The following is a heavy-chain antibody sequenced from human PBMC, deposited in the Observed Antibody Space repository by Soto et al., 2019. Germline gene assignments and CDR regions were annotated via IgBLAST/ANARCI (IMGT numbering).Heavy chain of an antibody. Sequence: QVQLVESGGGVVQPGRSLRLSCAASGFTFSSYGMHWVRQAPGKGLEWVAVISYDGSIKYYADSVKGRFTISRDNSKNTLYLQMNSLRAEDTAVYYCAKDRGSWGQGTLVTVSS. CDR3: AKDRGS. D-gene: IGHD3-10*01. CDR2: ISYDGSIK. CDR1: GFTFSSYG. J-gene: IGHJ4*02. V-gene: IGHV3-30*18.